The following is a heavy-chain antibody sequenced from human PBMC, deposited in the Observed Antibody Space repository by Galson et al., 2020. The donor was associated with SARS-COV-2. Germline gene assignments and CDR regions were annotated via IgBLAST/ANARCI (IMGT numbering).Heavy chain of an antibody. Sequence: GESLKFSCAASGFPFNSHAMHWVRQAPGKGLEWVALISYDGNIKYYADSMKGRFFISRDNSKNTLSLQMDGLRAEDTAVYYCARDQHIVVATSIRGHNSYYYVDVRGKGTSVTVSS. CDR2: ISYDGNIK. D-gene: IGHD2-21*02. CDR1: GFPFNSHA. V-gene: IGHV3-30*04. J-gene: IGHJ6*03. CDR3: ARDQHIVVATSIRGHNSYYYVDV.